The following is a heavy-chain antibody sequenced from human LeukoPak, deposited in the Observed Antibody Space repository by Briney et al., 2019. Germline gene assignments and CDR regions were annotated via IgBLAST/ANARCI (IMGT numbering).Heavy chain of an antibody. Sequence: PSETLSLTCTVSGGSISSYYWSWIRQPPGKGLKWIGNIYYSGSTNYNPSLKSRVTISVDTSKNQFSLKLSSVTAADTAVYYCARAHREKLFLYSDYYYYYYMDVWGKGTTVTVSS. D-gene: IGHD3-16*01. CDR1: GGSISSYY. CDR3: ARAHREKLFLYSDYYYYYYMDV. J-gene: IGHJ6*03. CDR2: IYYSGST. V-gene: IGHV4-59*01.